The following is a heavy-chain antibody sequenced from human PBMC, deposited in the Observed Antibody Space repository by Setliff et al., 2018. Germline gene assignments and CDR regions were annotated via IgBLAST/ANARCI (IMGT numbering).Heavy chain of an antibody. CDR1: GYSISSDYY. V-gene: IGHV4-38-2*01. CDR3: ARRPLYHYDFWSNWFDP. J-gene: IGHJ5*02. CDR2: IYYRGST. D-gene: IGHD3-3*01. Sequence: PSETLSLTCAVSGYSISSDYYWGWIRQPPGKGLEWIGSIYYRGSTSYNSSLKSRVSISVDTSKNQFSLKLTSVTAADTAVYYCARRPLYHYDFWSNWFDPWGQGTLVTVSS.